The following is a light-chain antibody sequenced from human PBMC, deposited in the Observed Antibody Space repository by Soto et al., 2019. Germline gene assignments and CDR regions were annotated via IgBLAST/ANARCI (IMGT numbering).Light chain of an antibody. J-gene: IGKJ5*01. CDR2: AAF. V-gene: IGKV1-39*01. CDR3: QQSYTTPIT. Sequence: DIQMTQSPSSLSASVGDRVTLTCRASQSISGSLNLYQQKPGEARKLLFYAAFSLQSGVPSRFSGSGSGTDFTLTISSQQPEDFATYYCQQSYTTPITFGRGTRLEIK. CDR1: QSISGS.